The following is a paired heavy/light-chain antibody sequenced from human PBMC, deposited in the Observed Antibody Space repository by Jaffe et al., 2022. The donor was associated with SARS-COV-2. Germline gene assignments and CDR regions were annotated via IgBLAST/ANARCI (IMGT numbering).Light chain of an antibody. J-gene: IGLJ2*01. Sequence: QSALTQPASVSGSPGQSITISCTGTNSDVGRYKYVSWYQQYPGKAPKLLIYDVTNRPSGVSNRFSGSKSGNTASLTISGLQAEDEADYYCSSYASNTALVFGGGTKLTVL. CDR2: DVT. CDR1: NSDVGRYKY. V-gene: IGLV2-14*03. CDR3: SSYASNTALV.
Heavy chain of an antibody. CDR1: GFSLTTSGVG. V-gene: IGHV2-5*02. CDR3: AHTIYASGSLYYFDS. J-gene: IGHJ4*02. D-gene: IGHD3-10*01. Sequence: QITLKESGPTLVKPTQTFTLTCTFSGFSLTTSGVGVGWIRQPPGEALEWLAHIYWDDDKRYNPSLKSRLTITKDTSKNRVVLTMTDVDPEDTATYYCAHTIYASGSLYYFDSWGQGILVTVSS. CDR2: IYWDDDK.